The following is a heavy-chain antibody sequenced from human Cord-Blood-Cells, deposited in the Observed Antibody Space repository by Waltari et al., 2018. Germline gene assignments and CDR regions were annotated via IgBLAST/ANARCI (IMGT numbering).Heavy chain of an antibody. D-gene: IGHD2-21*01. CDR1: GDRVSRNSAA. J-gene: IGHJ4*02. Sequence: QVQLQQSGPGLVKPSQTLSLTCAISGDRVSRNSAAWNWIRQSPSRGLEWLGRTYYKSKWYNDYAVSVKRRITINPDTSKNQFSLQLNSVTPEDTAVYYCARVSDLSLVIYFDYWGQGTLVTVSS. CDR2: TYYKSKWYN. V-gene: IGHV6-1*01. CDR3: ARVSDLSLVIYFDY.